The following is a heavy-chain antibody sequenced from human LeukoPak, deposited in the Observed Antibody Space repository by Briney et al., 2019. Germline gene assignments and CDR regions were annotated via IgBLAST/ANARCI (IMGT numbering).Heavy chain of an antibody. J-gene: IGHJ4*02. Sequence: GGLRLSCAASGFTFSSYAMSWVRPAPGKGLGWVSAISGSGGSTYYADSVKGRFTISRDNSKNTLYLQMNSLRAEDTAVYYCAKFRGYSSGPLDYWGRGTLVTVSS. CDR3: AKFRGYSSGPLDY. D-gene: IGHD6-19*01. CDR2: ISGSGGST. V-gene: IGHV3-23*01. CDR1: GFTFSSYA.